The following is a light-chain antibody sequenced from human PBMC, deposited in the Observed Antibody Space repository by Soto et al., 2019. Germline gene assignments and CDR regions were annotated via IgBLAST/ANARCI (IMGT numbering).Light chain of an antibody. CDR2: DVS. CDR3: CSYAGTYSYV. CDR1: SSDVGAYNY. J-gene: IGLJ1*01. Sequence: SALTQPRPVSGSPGQSVTISCTGTSSDVGAYNYVSWYQQHSGKAPKFMIYDVSKRPSGVPDRFSGSKSGNTASLTISGLQAEDEADYYCCSYAGTYSYVFGTGTKVTVL. V-gene: IGLV2-11*01.